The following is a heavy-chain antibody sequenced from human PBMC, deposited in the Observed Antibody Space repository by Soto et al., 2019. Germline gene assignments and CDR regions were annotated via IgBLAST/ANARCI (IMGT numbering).Heavy chain of an antibody. CDR3: ARLRDRSGTASIYNGMDV. D-gene: IGHD3-22*01. Sequence: PSETLSLTCRVSGVSLTSHYWTWIRQSPGKGLEWIGYIYYSGSTNYSPSLKSRLTMSIGTPSNQFSLNLSSVTAADTAIYYCARLRDRSGTASIYNGMDVWGPGTMVTVSS. CDR2: IYYSGST. V-gene: IGHV4-59*11. J-gene: IGHJ6*02. CDR1: GVSLTSHY.